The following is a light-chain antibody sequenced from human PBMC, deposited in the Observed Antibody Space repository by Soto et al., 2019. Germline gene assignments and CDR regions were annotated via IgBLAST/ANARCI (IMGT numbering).Light chain of an antibody. CDR1: QSVSSN. Sequence: EIVMTQSPVTLSVSPGERATLSCRASQSVSSNLAWYQQKPGQAPRLLIYGASTRATGIPARFSGSGSVTEFTLTISSLQSEDFAVYYCQHYYNWPRTFGQGTKVEIK. CDR2: GAS. J-gene: IGKJ1*01. CDR3: QHYYNWPRT. V-gene: IGKV3D-15*01.